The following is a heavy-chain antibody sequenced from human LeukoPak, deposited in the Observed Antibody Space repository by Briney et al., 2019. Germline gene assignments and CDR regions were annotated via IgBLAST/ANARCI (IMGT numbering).Heavy chain of an antibody. CDR3: AKRRVTTVAFSFDY. D-gene: IGHD4-23*01. V-gene: IGHV3-23*01. CDR1: GFTFSSYA. CDR2: ISGSGGST. J-gene: IGHJ4*02. Sequence: GGSLTLTCAASGFTFSSYAMSWVRQAPGKGLEWVSTISGSGGSTYYADSVKGRFTISRDNSKNTLYLQMNSLRADDTAVYYCAKRRVTTVAFSFDYWGQGTLVTVSS.